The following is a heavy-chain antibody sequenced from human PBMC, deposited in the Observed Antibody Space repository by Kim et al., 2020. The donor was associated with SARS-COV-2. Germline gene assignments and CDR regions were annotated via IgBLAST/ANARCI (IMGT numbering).Heavy chain of an antibody. CDR3: ARGVSSVVPAARSNYYYMDV. CDR1: GGSFSGYY. V-gene: IGHV4-34*01. J-gene: IGHJ6*03. CDR2: INHSGST. Sequence: SETLSLTCAVYGGSFSGYYWSWIRQPPGKGLEWIGEINHSGSTNYNPSLKSRVTISVDTSKNQFSLKLSSVTAADTAVYYCARGVSSVVPAARSNYYYMDVWGKGTTVTVSS. D-gene: IGHD2-2*01.